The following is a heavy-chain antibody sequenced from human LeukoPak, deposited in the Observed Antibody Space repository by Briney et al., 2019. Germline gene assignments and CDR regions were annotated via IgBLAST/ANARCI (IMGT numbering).Heavy chain of an antibody. CDR1: GFTFSSYG. Sequence: GSLRLSCAASGFTFSSYGMHWVRQAPGKGLEWVAVISYDGSNKYYADYVKGRFTISRDNSKNTLYLQMNSLRAEDTAVYYCAKVGGSSFELLWFGELLDDNWFDPWGQGTLVTVSS. D-gene: IGHD3-10*01. CDR3: AKVGGSSFELLWFGELLDDNWFDP. CDR2: ISYDGSNK. J-gene: IGHJ5*02. V-gene: IGHV3-30*18.